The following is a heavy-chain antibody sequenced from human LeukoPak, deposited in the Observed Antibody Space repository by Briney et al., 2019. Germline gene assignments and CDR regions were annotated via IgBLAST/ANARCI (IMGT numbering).Heavy chain of an antibody. CDR3: ARDRVGATSYFDC. J-gene: IGHJ4*02. V-gene: IGHV3-33*01. D-gene: IGHD1-26*01. CDR2: IWYDGSNK. CDR1: GFTFSSYG. Sequence: GRSLRLSCAASGFTFSSYGMHWVRQAPGKGLEWVAVIWYDGSNKYYADSVKGRFTISRDNSKNTLYLQMNSLRAEDTAVYYCARDRVGATSYFDCWGQGTLVTVSS.